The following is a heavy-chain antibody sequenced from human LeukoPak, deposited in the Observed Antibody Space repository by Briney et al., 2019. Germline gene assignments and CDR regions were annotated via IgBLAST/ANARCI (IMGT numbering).Heavy chain of an antibody. Sequence: GGSLRLSCAASGFTFSSYSMNCVRQAPGKGLEWVSSISSSSSYIYYADSVKGRFTISRDNAKNSLYLQMNSLRAEDTAVYYCARDRIVRRPGTNWFDPWGQGTLVTVSS. V-gene: IGHV3-21*01. J-gene: IGHJ5*02. CDR3: ARDRIVRRPGTNWFDP. CDR2: ISSSSSYI. D-gene: IGHD3-22*01. CDR1: GFTFSSYS.